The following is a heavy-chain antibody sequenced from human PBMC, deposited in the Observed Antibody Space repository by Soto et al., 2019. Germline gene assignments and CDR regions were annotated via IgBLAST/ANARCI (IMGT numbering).Heavy chain of an antibody. J-gene: IGHJ4*02. V-gene: IGHV3-23*01. CDR2: ISGSGGST. D-gene: IGHD6-6*01. CDR3: ANQRGVRSSSSPFDY. Sequence: VQLLESGGGLVQPGGSLRLSCAASGFTFSSYAMSWVRQAPGKGLEWVSAISGSGGSTYYADSVKGRFTISRDNSKNALYLQMNSLSAEDTAVYYCANQRGVRSSSSPFDYWGQGTLVTVSS. CDR1: GFTFSSYA.